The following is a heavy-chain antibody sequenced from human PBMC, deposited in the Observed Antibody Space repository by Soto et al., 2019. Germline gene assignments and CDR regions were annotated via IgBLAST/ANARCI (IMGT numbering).Heavy chain of an antibody. D-gene: IGHD2-15*01. V-gene: IGHV4-30-2*01. CDR3: ASAPYGGSPPAY. CDR1: GGSIRSGDYS. CDR2: VYYSGTT. J-gene: IGHJ4*02. Sequence: QLQLQESGSGLVEPSQTLSLTCDVSGGSIRSGDYSWNWIRQPPGKGLEWIGYVYYSGTTYYNPSLESRITISVDRSKNQFFLRLRSVTAADTAVYYCASAPYGGSPPAYWGQGTLVTVSS.